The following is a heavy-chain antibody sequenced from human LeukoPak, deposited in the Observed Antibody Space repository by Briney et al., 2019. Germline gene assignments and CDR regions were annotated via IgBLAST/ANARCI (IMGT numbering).Heavy chain of an antibody. Sequence: GGSLRLSCVASGFTFSNHAMTWVRQAPGKGLEWVSAISANGVDTFYASSVKGRFTISRDNSKNTLYLQINSLRAEDTAIYYCAKDVWWSVSWGQGTLVTVSS. J-gene: IGHJ5*02. CDR3: AKDVWWSVS. CDR2: ISANGVDT. CDR1: GFTFSNHA. D-gene: IGHD2-8*02. V-gene: IGHV3-23*01.